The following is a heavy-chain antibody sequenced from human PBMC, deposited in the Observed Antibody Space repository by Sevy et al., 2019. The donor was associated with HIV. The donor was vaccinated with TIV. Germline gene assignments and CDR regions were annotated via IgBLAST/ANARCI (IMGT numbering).Heavy chain of an antibody. CDR3: ARAIGYGGYYYYGMDV. D-gene: IGHD3-10*01. CDR1: GFTFSSYE. J-gene: IGHJ6*02. V-gene: IGHV3-48*03. CDR2: ISSSGSTI. Sequence: AGSLRLSCAASGFTFSSYEMNWVRQAPGKGLEWVSYISSSGSTIYYADSVKGRFTISRDNAKNSLYLQMNSLRAEDTAVYYCARAIGYGGYYYYGMDVWGQGTTVTVSS.